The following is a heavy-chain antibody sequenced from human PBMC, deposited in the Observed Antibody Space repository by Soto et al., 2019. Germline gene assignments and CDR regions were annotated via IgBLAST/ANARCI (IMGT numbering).Heavy chain of an antibody. D-gene: IGHD1-1*01. CDR1: GGSFCGYY. Sequence: SETLSLTCAVYGGSFCGYYWSWIRQPPGKGLEWIGEINHSGSTNYNPSLKSRVTISVDTSKNQFSLKLSSVTAADTAVYYCARVPHLYYYYGMDVWGQGTTVTVSS. V-gene: IGHV4-34*01. J-gene: IGHJ6*02. CDR2: INHSGST. CDR3: ARVPHLYYYYGMDV.